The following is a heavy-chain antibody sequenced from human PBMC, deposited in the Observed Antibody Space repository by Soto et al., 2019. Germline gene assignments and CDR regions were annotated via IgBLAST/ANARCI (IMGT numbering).Heavy chain of an antibody. V-gene: IGHV1-18*03. Sequence: QVQLVQSGAEVKKPGASVKVSCKASGYTFTNYGINWVRQAPGQGLEWLGWVSAYNGERRYAQGVQARVIMTTDTSTTTAYMELRSLRSDDMAVYYCSRGTSISASGDYWGQGTLVTVSS. J-gene: IGHJ4*01. CDR2: VSAYNGER. CDR3: SRGTSISASGDY. CDR1: GYTFTNYG. D-gene: IGHD6-6*01.